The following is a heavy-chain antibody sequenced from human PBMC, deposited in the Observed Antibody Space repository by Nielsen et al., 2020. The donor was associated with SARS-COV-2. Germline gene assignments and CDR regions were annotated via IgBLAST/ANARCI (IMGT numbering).Heavy chain of an antibody. CDR2: INPNSGGT. Sequence: ASVKVSCKASGYTFTGYYMHWVRQAPGQGLEWMGRINPNSGGTNYAQKFQGRVTMTRDTSISTAYMELSRLRSDDTAVYYCAPLAYYDFWSGYFPWGQGTLVTVSS. J-gene: IGHJ4*02. V-gene: IGHV1-2*06. D-gene: IGHD3-3*01. CDR1: GYTFTGYY. CDR3: APLAYYDFWSGYFP.